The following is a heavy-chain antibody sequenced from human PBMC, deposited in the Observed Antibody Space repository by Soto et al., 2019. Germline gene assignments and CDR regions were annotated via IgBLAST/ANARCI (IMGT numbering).Heavy chain of an antibody. V-gene: IGHV4-59*08. CDR3: ARVRTTLDFYYYYMDV. CDR1: GDSISDDY. CDR2: VYYSGST. J-gene: IGHJ6*03. D-gene: IGHD3-10*01. Sequence: QVQLQESGPGLVKPSETLSLTCTVSGDSISDDYWTWIRQPPGKALEWIGYVYYSGSTSYNPSFKSRVTIAVDTSKTQFSLKLNSVTVADTAVYYCARVRTTLDFYYYYMDVWGIGTTVTVSS.